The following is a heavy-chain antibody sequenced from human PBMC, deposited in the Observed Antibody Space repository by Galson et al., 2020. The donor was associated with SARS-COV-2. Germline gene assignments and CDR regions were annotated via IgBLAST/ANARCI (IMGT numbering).Heavy chain of an antibody. CDR1: GYTFTGYY. D-gene: IGHD6-19*01. Sequence: ASVKVSCKASGYTFTGYYVHWERQAPGQGLEWLGCINPNTGDTNYAQKFQGRVTMTRDTSISTAYMILSRLTSDDTADYYCARLPTKGYTGWSATYWGQGTLVTVSS. CDR2: INPNTGDT. CDR3: ARLPTKGYTGWSATY. V-gene: IGHV1-2*02. J-gene: IGHJ4*02.